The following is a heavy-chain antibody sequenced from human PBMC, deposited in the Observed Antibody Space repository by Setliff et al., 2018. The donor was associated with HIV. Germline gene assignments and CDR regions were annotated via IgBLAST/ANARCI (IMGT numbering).Heavy chain of an antibody. J-gene: IGHJ5*02. CDR2: IFYSGST. Sequence: TSETLSLTCTVSGGSISSGGYHWSWIRQHPGKGLEWIGYIFYSGSTSYNPSLKSRVTISVDKSKNQFSLKLSSVTAADTAVYYCARGPARAVARPGWLDPWGQGTLVTVSS. V-gene: IGHV4-31*03. CDR3: ARGPARAVARPGWLDP. D-gene: IGHD6-19*01. CDR1: GGSISSGGYH.